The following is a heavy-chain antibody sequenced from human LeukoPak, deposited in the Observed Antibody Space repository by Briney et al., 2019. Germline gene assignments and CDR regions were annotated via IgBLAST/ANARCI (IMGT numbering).Heavy chain of an antibody. V-gene: IGHV3-13*04. CDR1: GFTLSDYD. CDR2: INSVGVT. J-gene: IGHJ4*02. Sequence: GGSLRLSCAASGFTLSDYDMHWVRQATGEGLEWVSTINSVGVTYYPDSVKGRFTISREDDKDSLYLQMNSLRVGDTAVYYCAREARGSAWQYVDYWGQGTLVTVSS. CDR3: AREARGSAWQYVDY. D-gene: IGHD6-19*01.